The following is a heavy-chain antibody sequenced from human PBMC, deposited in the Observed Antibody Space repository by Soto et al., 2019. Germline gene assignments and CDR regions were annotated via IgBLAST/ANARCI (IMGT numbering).Heavy chain of an antibody. D-gene: IGHD7-27*01. CDR1: ADSISTDY. CDR3: AKNWNWGSLVH. V-gene: IGHV4-59*08. J-gene: IGHJ4*02. Sequence: PSETLSLTCTVSADSISTDYWSWIRQSPGKVLEWIGFIYYGGSTNYNPSLKSRVTISVDTPKNQFSLKLSSVTAADTAVYYCAKNWNWGSLVHWGQGTLVTSPQ. CDR2: IYYGGST.